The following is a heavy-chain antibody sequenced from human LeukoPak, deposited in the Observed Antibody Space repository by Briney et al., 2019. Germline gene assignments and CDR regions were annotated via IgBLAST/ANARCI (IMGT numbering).Heavy chain of an antibody. D-gene: IGHD6-19*01. Sequence: SETLSLTCAVYGGSFSGYYWSWIRQPPGKGLEWIGEINHSGSTNYNPSLKSRVTISVDTSKNQFSLKLSSVTAADTAVYYCARSWQWQVLAHPLKNKYYVGLWGQGTLDSVSS. CDR3: ARSWQWQVLAHPLKNKYYVGL. J-gene: IGHJ4*02. CDR2: INHSGST. V-gene: IGHV4-34*01. CDR1: GGSFSGYY.